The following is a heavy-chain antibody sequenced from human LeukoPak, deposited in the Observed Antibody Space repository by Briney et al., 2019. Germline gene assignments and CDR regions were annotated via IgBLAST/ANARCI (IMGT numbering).Heavy chain of an antibody. CDR2: ISSSGSTI. Sequence: PGGSLRLSCAASGFTFSSYAMSWVRQAPGKGLEWVSYISSSGSTIYYADSVKGRFTISRDNAKNSLYLQMNSLRAEDTAVYYCARLKWELLLDYYYMDVWGKGTTVTVSS. D-gene: IGHD1-26*01. CDR3: ARLKWELLLDYYYMDV. CDR1: GFTFSSYA. V-gene: IGHV3-48*03. J-gene: IGHJ6*03.